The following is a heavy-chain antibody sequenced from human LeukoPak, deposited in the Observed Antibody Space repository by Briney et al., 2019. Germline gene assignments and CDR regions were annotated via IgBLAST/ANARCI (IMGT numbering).Heavy chain of an antibody. D-gene: IGHD6-19*01. J-gene: IGHJ4*02. CDR1: GFTFSSYA. V-gene: IGHV3-30-3*01. CDR2: ISYDGSNK. Sequence: GRSLRLSCAASGFTFSSYAMHWVRQAPGKGLEWVAVISYDGSNKYYADSVKGRFTISRDNSKNTLYLQMNSLRAEDTAVYYCASSSSGWYGPFDYWGQGTLVTVSS. CDR3: ASSSSGWYGPFDY.